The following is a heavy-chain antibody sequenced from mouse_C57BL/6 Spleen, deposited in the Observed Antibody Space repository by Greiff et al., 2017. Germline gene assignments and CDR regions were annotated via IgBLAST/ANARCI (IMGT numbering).Heavy chain of an antibody. Sequence: QVHVKQPGAELVRPGSSVKLSCKASGYTFTSYWMDWVKQRPGQGLEWIGNIYPSDSETHYTQKFKDKATLTVDKSSSTAYMQLSSLTSEDSAVYYCARGGLLRPYWYFDVWGTGTTVTVSS. CDR1: GYTFTSYW. CDR3: ARGGLLRPYWYFDV. J-gene: IGHJ1*03. D-gene: IGHD1-2*01. V-gene: IGHV1-61*01. CDR2: IYPSDSET.